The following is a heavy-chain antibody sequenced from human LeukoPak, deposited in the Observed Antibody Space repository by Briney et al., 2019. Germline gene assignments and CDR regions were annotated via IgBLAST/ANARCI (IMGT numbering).Heavy chain of an antibody. Sequence: GGSLRLSCAASGLTVSNHDISWFRQAPGKGLEWVSYISSSSSTYYADSVKGRFTISRDNAKNSVSLQMSSLRAEDTAVYYCVRGWAADWGQGTLVTVSS. CDR2: ISSSSST. V-gene: IGHV3-69-1*01. D-gene: IGHD6-13*01. CDR3: VRGWAAD. CDR1: GLTVSNHD. J-gene: IGHJ4*02.